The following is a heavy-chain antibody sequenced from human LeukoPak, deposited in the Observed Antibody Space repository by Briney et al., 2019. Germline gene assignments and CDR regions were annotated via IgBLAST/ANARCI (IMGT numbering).Heavy chain of an antibody. CDR2: LYYSGST. CDR1: GGSINTYY. Sequence: SETLSLTCTVSGGSINTYYWSWIRQPPGKELEYIGYLYYSGSTNYNPSLKSRVTISVDTSKNQLSLKLSSVTAADTAVYYYGRSMRGSYYGSGSYYVDYWGQGTLASVSS. CDR3: GRSMRGSYYGSGSYYVDY. J-gene: IGHJ4*02. D-gene: IGHD3-10*01. V-gene: IGHV4-59*01.